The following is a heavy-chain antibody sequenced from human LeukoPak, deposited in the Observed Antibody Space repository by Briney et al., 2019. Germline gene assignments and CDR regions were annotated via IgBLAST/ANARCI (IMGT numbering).Heavy chain of an antibody. D-gene: IGHD4-23*01. Sequence: GGSLRLSCAASGFIFSTYGIHWVRQAPGKGLEWVAVISNDGSNKYYADSVKGRFAISRDNSKNTLYLQMNSLRAEDTAVYYCAKGLSGGGQRGYFDYWGQGTLVTVSS. CDR3: AKGLSGGGQRGYFDY. CDR2: ISNDGSNK. CDR1: GFIFSTYG. J-gene: IGHJ4*02. V-gene: IGHV3-30*18.